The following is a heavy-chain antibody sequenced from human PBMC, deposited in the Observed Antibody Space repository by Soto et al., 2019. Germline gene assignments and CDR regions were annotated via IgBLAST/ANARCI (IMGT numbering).Heavy chain of an antibody. Sequence: QVQLVESGGGVVQPGRSLRLSCAASGFTFSSYGMHWVRQAPGKGLEWVAVIWYDGSNKYYADSVKGRFTISRDNSKNTLYLQMNSLRAEDTAVYYCARGCFWSGYYEDYWGQGTLVTVSS. CDR3: ARGCFWSGYYEDY. J-gene: IGHJ4*02. CDR1: GFTFSSYG. V-gene: IGHV3-33*01. D-gene: IGHD3-3*01. CDR2: IWYDGSNK.